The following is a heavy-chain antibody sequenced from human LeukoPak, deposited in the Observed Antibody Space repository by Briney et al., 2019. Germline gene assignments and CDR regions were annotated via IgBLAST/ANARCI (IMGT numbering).Heavy chain of an antibody. CDR1: GYTFTSYA. V-gene: IGHV1-3*01. CDR2: INAGNGDT. J-gene: IGHJ4*02. D-gene: IGHD5-18*01. Sequence: GASLRDSSMASGYTFTSYAMHWVRQAPGQRLEWMGWINAGNGDTKYSQKFQGRVTITRDTSASTAYMELSSLRSEDTAVYYCARGYSYGLFDYWGQGTLVTVSS. CDR3: ARGYSYGLFDY.